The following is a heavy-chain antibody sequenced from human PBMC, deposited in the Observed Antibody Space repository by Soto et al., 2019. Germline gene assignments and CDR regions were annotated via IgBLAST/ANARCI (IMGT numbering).Heavy chain of an antibody. Sequence: PSETLSLTCNVSGGSFIAAGYYWIWIRHPPGKGLEWIGCIYYDGNTYYNPSLKSRVIISVDTSKNQFSLVLTSVTAADTAMYYCARDRDGNVHEDAIEIWSHVTLSTVSS. CDR1: GGSFIAAGYY. J-gene: IGHJ3*02. D-gene: IGHD1-1*01. V-gene: IGHV4-30-4*01. CDR2: IYYDGNT. CDR3: ARDRDGNVHEDAIEI.